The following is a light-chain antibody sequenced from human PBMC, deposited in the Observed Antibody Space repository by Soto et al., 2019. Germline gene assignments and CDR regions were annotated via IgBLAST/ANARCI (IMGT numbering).Light chain of an antibody. V-gene: IGKV3-20*01. CDR2: GAS. CDR1: QSVSSSY. J-gene: IGKJ1*01. CDR3: QQYGSSPTWT. Sequence: EIVLTQSPGTLSLSPGERATLSCRASQSVSSSYLAWYQQKPGQAPRPLIYGASRRATGIPDRFSGSGSGTDFTLTISRLEPEDFAVYYCQQYGSSPTWTFGQGTTVDI.